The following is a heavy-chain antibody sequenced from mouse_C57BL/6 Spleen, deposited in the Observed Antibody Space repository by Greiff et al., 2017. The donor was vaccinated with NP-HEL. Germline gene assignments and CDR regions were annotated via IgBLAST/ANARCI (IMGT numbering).Heavy chain of an antibody. CDR1: GFTFSSYA. J-gene: IGHJ3*01. D-gene: IGHD2-3*01. Sequence: EVQLVESGGGLVKPGGSLKLSCAASGFTFSSYAMSWVRQTPEKRLEWVATISDGGSYTYYPDNVQGRFTISRDNAKNNLYLQMSHLKSEDTAMYYCARDRDDGYPWFAYWGQGTLVTVSA. CDR3: ARDRDDGYPWFAY. V-gene: IGHV5-4*01. CDR2: ISDGGSYT.